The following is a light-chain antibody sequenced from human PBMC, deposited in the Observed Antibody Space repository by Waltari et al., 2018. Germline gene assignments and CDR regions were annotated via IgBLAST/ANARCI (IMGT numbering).Light chain of an antibody. CDR3: AAWDDSLSVVV. V-gene: IGLV1-47*01. Sequence: QSVLTQPPSASGTPGQGVTISCSGSSSNIGSNYVYWYQQLPGTAPKLLIYRNNQGPSGVPGRFSGSKSGNSASLAISGLRSEDEADYYCAAWDDSLSVVVFGGGTKLTVL. CDR2: RNN. CDR1: SSNIGSNY. J-gene: IGLJ2*01.